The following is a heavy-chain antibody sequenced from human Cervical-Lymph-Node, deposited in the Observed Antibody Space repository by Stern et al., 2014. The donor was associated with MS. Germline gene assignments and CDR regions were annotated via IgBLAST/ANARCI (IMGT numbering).Heavy chain of an antibody. D-gene: IGHD3-22*01. J-gene: IGHJ4*02. CDR2: VYWDDDK. CDR3: ARATYYYDSSGYYSHRPFDY. Sequence: QITLKESGPTLVKPTQTLTLTCTFSGFSLSTSGVGVGWIRQPPGKALEWVALVYWDDDKRYSPSLKSRLTITKDTSKNQVVLTMTNMDPVDTATYYCARATYYYDSSGYYSHRPFDYWGQGTLVTVSS. V-gene: IGHV2-5*02. CDR1: GFSLSTSGVG.